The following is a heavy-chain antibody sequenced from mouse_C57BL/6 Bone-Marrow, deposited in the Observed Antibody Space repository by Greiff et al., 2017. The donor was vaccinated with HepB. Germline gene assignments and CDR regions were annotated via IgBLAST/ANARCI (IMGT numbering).Heavy chain of an antibody. J-gene: IGHJ3*01. V-gene: IGHV14-2*01. CDR3: ARSYDGYYTFAY. Sequence: VQLQHSGAELVKPGASVKLSCTASGFNIKDYYMHWVKQRTEQGLEWIGRIDPEDGETKYDPKFQGKATITADTSSNTASLQRSSLTSEDTAVYYCARSYDGYYTFAYWGQGTLVTVSA. CDR1: GFNIKDYY. D-gene: IGHD2-3*01. CDR2: IDPEDGET.